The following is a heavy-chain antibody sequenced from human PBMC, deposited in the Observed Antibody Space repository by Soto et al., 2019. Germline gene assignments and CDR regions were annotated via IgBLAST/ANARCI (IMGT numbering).Heavy chain of an antibody. D-gene: IGHD6-13*01. V-gene: IGHV1-46*01. J-gene: IGHJ4*02. CDR1: GYTFTRHY. CDR2: INPSGGDT. Sequence: GASVKVSGKTSGYTFTRHYIHWVRQAPGQGLEWMGIINPSGGDTSYTLNFQGRVTMTRDTSTNTVYMEVNSLKSEDTAMYYCARENYSTTWALDYWGQGTLVTVSS. CDR3: ARENYSTTWALDY.